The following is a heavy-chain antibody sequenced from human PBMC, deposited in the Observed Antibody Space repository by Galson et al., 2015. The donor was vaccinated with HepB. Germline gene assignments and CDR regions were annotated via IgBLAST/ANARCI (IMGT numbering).Heavy chain of an antibody. CDR2: ISSSSSTI. D-gene: IGHD2-2*01. CDR3: ARDLVPAAMYYYYYMDV. V-gene: IGHV3-48*01. Sequence: SLRLSCAASGFTFSSYCMNWVRQAPGKGLEWVSYISSSSSTIYYADSVQGRFTISRDNAKNTPYLQMNSLRADDTAVYYCARDLVPAAMYYYYYMDVWGKGTTVTVSS. CDR1: GFTFSSYC. J-gene: IGHJ6*03.